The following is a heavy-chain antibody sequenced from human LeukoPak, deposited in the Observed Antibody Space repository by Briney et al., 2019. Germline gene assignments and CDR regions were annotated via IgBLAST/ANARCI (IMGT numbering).Heavy chain of an antibody. Sequence: SETLSHTCTVSGGSISSYYWSWIRQPAGKGLEWIGRIYTSGSTNYNPSLKSRVTMSVDTSKNQFSLKLSSVTAADTAVYYCAREGAYPGYSRAPGGLWHWFDPWRQGTLVTVSS. V-gene: IGHV4-4*07. CDR3: AREGAYPGYSRAPGGLWHWFDP. D-gene: IGHD6-13*01. CDR1: GGSISSYY. J-gene: IGHJ5*02. CDR2: IYTSGST.